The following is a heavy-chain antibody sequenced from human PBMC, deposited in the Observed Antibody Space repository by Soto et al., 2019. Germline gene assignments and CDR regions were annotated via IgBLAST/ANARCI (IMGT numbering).Heavy chain of an antibody. Sequence: AASVKFSCKASGYTFTGYYMHWVRQAPGQGLECMGWINPNSGGTNYAQKFQGWVTMTRXTXXSXXXMXLXXLRXDXTAVYYCARGGYFDSSNYLAYWGLGTLVTVSS. D-gene: IGHD3-22*01. CDR1: GYTFTGYY. CDR3: ARGGYFDSSNYLAY. V-gene: IGHV1-2*04. J-gene: IGHJ4*02. CDR2: INPNSGGT.